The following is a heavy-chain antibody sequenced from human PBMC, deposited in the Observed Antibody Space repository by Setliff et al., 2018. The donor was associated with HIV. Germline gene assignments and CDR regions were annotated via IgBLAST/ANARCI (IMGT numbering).Heavy chain of an antibody. CDR2: IYSRGPT. CDR1: GASITSGSYY. Sequence: SETLSLTCNVSGASITSGSYYWSWIRRPAGKGLEWIGHIYSRGPTNYNPSLRSRVIISVDTSKNQLSLGLSSVTAADTAVYYCARDDSGYYYDYWGQGKLVTVSS. CDR3: ARDDSGYYYDY. V-gene: IGHV4-61*09. D-gene: IGHD3-22*01. J-gene: IGHJ4*02.